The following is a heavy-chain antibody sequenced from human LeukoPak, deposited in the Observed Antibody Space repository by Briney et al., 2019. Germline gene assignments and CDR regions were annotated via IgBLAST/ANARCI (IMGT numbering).Heavy chain of an antibody. CDR2: IYYSGST. CDR1: GGSISSYY. CDR3: ARSNYYILTGYYYFDY. Sequence: ETLSLTCTVSGGSISSYYWSWIRQPPGKGLEWIGYIYYSGSTNYNPSLKSRVTISVDTSKNQFSLKLSSVTAADTAVYSCARSNYYILTGYYYFDYWGQGTLVTVSS. V-gene: IGHV4-59*01. D-gene: IGHD3-9*01. J-gene: IGHJ4*02.